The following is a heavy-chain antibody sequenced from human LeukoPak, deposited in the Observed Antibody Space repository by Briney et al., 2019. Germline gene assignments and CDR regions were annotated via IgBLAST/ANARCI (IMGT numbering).Heavy chain of an antibody. V-gene: IGHV3-21*01. Sequence: PGGSLRLSCVASGFTFSSYSMNWVRQAPGKGLEWVSSISSSSGYIYYADSMKGRFTISRDNSKNTLYLQMNSLRAEDTAVYYCARNYYSYMDVWGKGTTVTVSS. CDR2: ISSSSGYI. CDR3: ARNYYSYMDV. J-gene: IGHJ6*03. CDR1: GFTFSSYS.